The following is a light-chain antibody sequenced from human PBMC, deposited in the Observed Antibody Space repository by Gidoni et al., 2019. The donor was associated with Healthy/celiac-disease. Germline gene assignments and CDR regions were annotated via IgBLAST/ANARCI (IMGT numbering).Light chain of an antibody. V-gene: IGLV3-1*01. CDR2: QDS. CDR3: QAWDSSTGGV. CDR1: KLGEKY. Sequence: SYELTQPPSVSVSPGQPASITCSGDKLGEKYACWYQQKPGQSPVLVIYQDSKRPSGIPERFSGSNSGNTATLTISGTQAMDEADYYCQAWDSSTGGVFGTGTKVTVL. J-gene: IGLJ1*01.